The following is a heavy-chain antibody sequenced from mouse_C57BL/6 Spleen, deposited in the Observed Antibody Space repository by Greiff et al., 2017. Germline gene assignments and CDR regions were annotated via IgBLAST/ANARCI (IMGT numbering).Heavy chain of an antibody. J-gene: IGHJ4*01. Sequence: QVQLQQSGAELARPGASVKLSCKASGYTFTSYGISWVKQRTGQGLEWIGEIYPRSGNPYYNEKFKGKATLTADKSSSTAYMELRSLTSEDSAVYFCARSGDYEDAMDYWGQGTSVTVSS. CDR3: ARSGDYEDAMDY. CDR1: GYTFTSYG. CDR2: IYPRSGNP. V-gene: IGHV1-81*01. D-gene: IGHD2-4*01.